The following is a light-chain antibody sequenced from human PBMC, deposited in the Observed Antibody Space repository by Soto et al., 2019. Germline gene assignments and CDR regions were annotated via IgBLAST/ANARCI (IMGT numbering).Light chain of an antibody. V-gene: IGKV1-33*01. CDR2: DAS. J-gene: IGKJ4*01. CDR3: LQYDELPLT. CDR1: QDINNY. Sequence: DIQLTQSPSSLSASVGDRVTITCQASQDINNYLNWYQQKPGKAPKLLIFDASSVETGVPSRFSGSVSGTHFTFTISSLEPEDMATYHCLQYDELPLTFGGGTRVELK.